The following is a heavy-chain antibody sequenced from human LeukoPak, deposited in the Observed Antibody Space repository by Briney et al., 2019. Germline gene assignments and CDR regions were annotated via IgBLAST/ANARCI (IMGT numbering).Heavy chain of an antibody. J-gene: IGHJ4*02. CDR2: IYYSGST. CDR1: GGSISSSSYY. CDR3: ARHDSSGYYYGGARY. D-gene: IGHD3-22*01. Sequence: PSETLSLTCTVSGGSISSSSYYWGWIRQPPGKGLEWIGSIYYSGSTYYNPSLKSRVTISVDMSKNQFSLKLSSVTAADTAVYYCARHDSSGYYYGGARYWGQGTLVTVSS. V-gene: IGHV4-39*01.